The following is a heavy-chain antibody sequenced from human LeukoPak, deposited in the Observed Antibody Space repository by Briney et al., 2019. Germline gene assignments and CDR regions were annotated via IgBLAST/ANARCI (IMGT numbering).Heavy chain of an antibody. J-gene: IGHJ5*02. D-gene: IGHD2-15*01. CDR3: AKARYCSGGTCPEWSDP. Sequence: GGSLRLSCAASGFTFSDYAMNWVRQALGRGLEWVSTISYSGGNTYYADPVKGRFTISRDNSKNTLYLQMNSLRAEDTAIYYCAKARYCSGGTCPEWSDPWGQGTLVTVSS. V-gene: IGHV3-23*01. CDR1: GFTFSDYA. CDR2: ISYSGGNT.